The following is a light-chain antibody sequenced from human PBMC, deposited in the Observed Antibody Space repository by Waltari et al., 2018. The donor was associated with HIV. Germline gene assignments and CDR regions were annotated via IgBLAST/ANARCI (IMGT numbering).Light chain of an antibody. V-gene: IGKV1-5*03. Sequence: DIQMTQSTSTLSASIGDRVTITCRASQSISGWLAWYHQKPGKAPKLLIYEASNLESGVPSRFSGTGSGTEFTLTISSLQPDDSATFYCQQYDTFPWTFGRGTKVGIK. CDR1: QSISGW. CDR3: QQYDTFPWT. CDR2: EAS. J-gene: IGKJ1*01.